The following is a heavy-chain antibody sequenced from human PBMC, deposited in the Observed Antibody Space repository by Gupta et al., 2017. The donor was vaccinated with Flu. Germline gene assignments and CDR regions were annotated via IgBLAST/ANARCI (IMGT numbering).Heavy chain of an antibody. D-gene: IGHD1-1*01. CDR3: ARARLVNDVRYFDL. CDR1: DS. V-gene: IGHV3-21*05. Sequence: DSMNGGRQAQRKGLGWGADIKVNSNRNRYDAKSVKGRFTVSRDDAENSLDLHMNRLREEDTAVYYCARARLVNDVRYFDLWDQGTQVTVSS. CDR2: IKVNSNRNR. J-gene: IGHJ4*02.